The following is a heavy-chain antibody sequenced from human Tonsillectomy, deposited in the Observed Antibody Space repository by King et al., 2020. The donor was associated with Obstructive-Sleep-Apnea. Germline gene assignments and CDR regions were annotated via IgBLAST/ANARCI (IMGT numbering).Heavy chain of an antibody. Sequence: VTLKESGPTLVKPTQTLTLTCTFSGFSLSTSGVGVGWIRQPPGKALEWLELIYWDDDKRYSPSLKSRLTITKDTSKNQVVLTMTNMDPVDTATYYCAHTITCPAYYCYGMDVWGQGTTVTVSS. CDR1: GFSLSTSGVG. CDR3: AHTITCPAYYCYGMDV. D-gene: IGHD2-2*01. CDR2: IYWDDDK. J-gene: IGHJ6*02. V-gene: IGHV2-5*02.